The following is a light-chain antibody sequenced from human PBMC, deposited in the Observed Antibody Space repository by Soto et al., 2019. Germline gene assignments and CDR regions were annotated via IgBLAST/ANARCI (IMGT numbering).Light chain of an antibody. CDR2: NDD. V-gene: IGLV1-44*01. CDR1: SSNIGRDT. Sequence: QSVLTQPPSVSGTPGLRVTISCSGGSSNIGRDTVNWYQQLPGTAPKLLMFNDDQRPSGVPDRVSGSRSGTSASLAISGLQSDDEAYYFCSTWDDSLNGWVFGGGTKVTVL. CDR3: STWDDSLNGWV. J-gene: IGLJ3*02.